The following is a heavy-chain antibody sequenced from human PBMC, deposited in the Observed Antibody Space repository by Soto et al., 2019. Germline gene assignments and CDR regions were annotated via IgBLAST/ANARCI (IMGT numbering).Heavy chain of an antibody. CDR1: GYTFTSYA. CDR2: ISAYNGTT. CDR3: ARDAPPEDY. V-gene: IGHV1-18*01. Sequence: QVQLVQSGAEVKKPGASVKVSCKASGYTFTSYAISWVRQAPGQGPEWMGWISAYNGTTNYAQKPLGRVTRTTATSVSTAYMELRSLRSEDTAVYYCARDAPPEDYWGQGTLVTGSS. J-gene: IGHJ4*02.